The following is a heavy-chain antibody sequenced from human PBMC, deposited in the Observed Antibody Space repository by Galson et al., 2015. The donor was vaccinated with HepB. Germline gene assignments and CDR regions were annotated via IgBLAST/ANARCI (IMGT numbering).Heavy chain of an antibody. CDR3: AKVQVDNTGMCPNR. CDR2: VSASGEIT. CDR1: GFTFRDSP. J-gene: IGHJ5*02. Sequence: CLRLSGAASGFTFRDSPLTWVRQAPGKGLEWLSAVSASGEITFYADSVKGRFTVSRDHSKNTLHLQMGSLRTEDTAVYFCAKVQVDNTGMCPNRWGQGTLVTVS. D-gene: IGHD1-26*01. V-gene: IGHV3-23*01.